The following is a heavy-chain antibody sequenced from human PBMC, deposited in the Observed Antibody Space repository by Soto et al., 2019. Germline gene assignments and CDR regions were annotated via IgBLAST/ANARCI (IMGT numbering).Heavy chain of an antibody. Sequence: SETLSLTCTVSGGSVSSGSYYWSWIRQPPGKGLEWIGYIYYSGSTNYNPSLKSRVTISVDTSKNQFSLKLSSVTAADTAVYYCARGPGASGSYHYYFDYWGQGTLVTVSS. J-gene: IGHJ4*02. V-gene: IGHV4-61*01. D-gene: IGHD3-10*01. CDR1: GGSVSSGSYY. CDR3: ARGPGASGSYHYYFDY. CDR2: IYYSGST.